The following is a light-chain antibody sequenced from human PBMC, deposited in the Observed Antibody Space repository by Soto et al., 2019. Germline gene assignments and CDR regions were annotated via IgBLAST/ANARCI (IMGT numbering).Light chain of an antibody. CDR2: EVR. Sequence: QSALTQPASVSGSAGQSITISCSGTMRDVGAYNLVSWYQQHPGTAPKLIIYEVRNRPSGISSRFSGSRSGNTASLTISGLQPEDEGDYYCATWDLTLSAGVLFGGGTKLTVL. CDR1: MRDVGAYNL. CDR3: ATWDLTLSAGVL. J-gene: IGLJ2*01. V-gene: IGLV2-14*01.